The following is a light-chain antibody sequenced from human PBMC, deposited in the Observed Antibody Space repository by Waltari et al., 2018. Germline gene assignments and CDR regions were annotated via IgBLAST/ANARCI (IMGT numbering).Light chain of an antibody. CDR1: QSVLYSSNNKNY. CDR2: WAS. CDR3: QQYYSSPPT. V-gene: IGKV4-1*01. J-gene: IGKJ4*01. Sequence: DIVMTQSPDSLAVSPGERDTINCKSSQSVLYSSNNKNYLTGYQQRPGQPPKLLIYWASNRESGVPDRFSGSGSGTDFTLTITSVQAEDVAVYYCQQYYSSPPTFGGGTKVEIK.